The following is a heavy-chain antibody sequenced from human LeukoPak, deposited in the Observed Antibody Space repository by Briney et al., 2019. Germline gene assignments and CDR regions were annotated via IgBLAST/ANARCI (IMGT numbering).Heavy chain of an antibody. CDR1: GFTFDDYA. V-gene: IGHV3-9*01. CDR2: ISWNSGSI. Sequence: HPGGSLRLSCAASGFTFDDYAMHWVRQAPGKGLEWVSGISWNSGSIGYADSVKGRFTISRDNAKNSLYLQMNSLRAEDTALYYCAKGDRSGRLFGPDAFDIWGQGTMVTVPS. CDR3: AKGDRSGRLFGPDAFDI. D-gene: IGHD1-26*01. J-gene: IGHJ3*02.